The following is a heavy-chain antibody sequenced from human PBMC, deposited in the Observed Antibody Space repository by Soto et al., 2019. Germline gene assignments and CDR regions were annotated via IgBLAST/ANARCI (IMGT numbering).Heavy chain of an antibody. CDR3: ARDRDYDFWSGYYTGIPSYYGMDV. Sequence: ASVKVSCKASGYTFTSYGISWVRQAPGQGLEWMGWISAYNGNTNYAQKLQGRVTMTTDTSTSTAYMELRSLRSDDTAVYYCARDRDYDFWSGYYTGIPSYYGMDVWGQGTTVT. CDR1: GYTFTSYG. CDR2: ISAYNGNT. V-gene: IGHV1-18*01. D-gene: IGHD3-3*01. J-gene: IGHJ6*02.